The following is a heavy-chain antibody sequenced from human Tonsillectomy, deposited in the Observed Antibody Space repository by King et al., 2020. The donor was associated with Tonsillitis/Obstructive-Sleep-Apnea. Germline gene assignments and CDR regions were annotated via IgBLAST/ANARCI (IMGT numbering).Heavy chain of an antibody. CDR2: IIPIFGTA. Sequence: QLVQSGAEVKKPGSSVKVSCKASGGTFSSYAISWVRQAPGQGLEWMGGIIPIFGTANYAQKFQGRVTITADESTSTAYMELSSLRSEDTAVYYCARDQFPPVPPQTAVAGDPHDAFDIWGQGTMVTVSS. CDR1: GGTFSSYA. D-gene: IGHD6-19*01. J-gene: IGHJ3*02. V-gene: IGHV1-69*12. CDR3: ARDQFPPVPPQTAVAGDPHDAFDI.